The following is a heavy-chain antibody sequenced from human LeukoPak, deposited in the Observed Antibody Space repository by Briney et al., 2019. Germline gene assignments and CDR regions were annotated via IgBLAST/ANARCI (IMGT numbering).Heavy chain of an antibody. CDR3: TRAGQWTYGFQDY. Sequence: QPGGSLRLSCAASGFIVSTYYMSWVRQAPGKGLEWVSIIYSGGSTYYADSVKGRFTISKDNSKSMLYLQMNGLRAEDTAVYYCTRAGQWTYGFQDYWGQGTLVTVSS. J-gene: IGHJ4*02. CDR2: IYSGGST. CDR1: GFIVSTYY. D-gene: IGHD3-10*01. V-gene: IGHV3-66*01.